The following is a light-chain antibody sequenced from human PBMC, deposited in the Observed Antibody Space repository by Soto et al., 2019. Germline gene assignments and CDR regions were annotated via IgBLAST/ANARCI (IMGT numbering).Light chain of an antibody. Sequence: QSALTQPPSASGSPGQSVTISCTGTSSDVGGYKYVSWYQQHPGKAPKLMIYEVSKRPSGVPDRFSGSKSGNTASLTVSGLQAEDEADYYCSSYAGSNHNWVFGGGTKLTVL. CDR1: SSDVGGYKY. CDR3: SSYAGSNHNWV. CDR2: EVS. J-gene: IGLJ3*02. V-gene: IGLV2-8*01.